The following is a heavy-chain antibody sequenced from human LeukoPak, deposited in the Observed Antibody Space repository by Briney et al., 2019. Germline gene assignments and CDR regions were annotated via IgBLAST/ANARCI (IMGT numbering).Heavy chain of an antibody. V-gene: IGHV1-2*02. CDR1: GYTFTGYY. J-gene: IGHJ5*02. D-gene: IGHD3-10*01. CDR3: ARGHRPVYWFGEFRDWFDP. CDR2: INPNSGGT. Sequence: GASVKVSCKASGYTFTGYYMHWVRQAPGQGLEWMGWINPNSGGTNYAQKFQGRVTMTRDTSISTAYMELSRLRSDDTAVYYCARGHRPVYWFGEFRDWFDPWGQGTLVTVSS.